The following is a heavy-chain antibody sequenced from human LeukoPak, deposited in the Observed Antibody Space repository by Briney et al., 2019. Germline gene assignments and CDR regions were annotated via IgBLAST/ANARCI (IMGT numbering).Heavy chain of an antibody. CDR2: INAGNGNT. D-gene: IGHD1-26*01. Sequence: ASVKVSCKASGYTFTSYAMHWVRQAPGQRLEWMGWINAGNGNTKYSQKFQGRVTITRDTSASTAYMELGSLRSEDTAVYYCARAVGASNAFDIWGQGTMVTVSS. CDR1: GYTFTSYA. CDR3: ARAVGASNAFDI. V-gene: IGHV1-3*01. J-gene: IGHJ3*02.